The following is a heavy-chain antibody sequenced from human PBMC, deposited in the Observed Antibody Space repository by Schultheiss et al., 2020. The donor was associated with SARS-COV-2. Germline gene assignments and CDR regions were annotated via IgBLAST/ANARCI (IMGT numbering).Heavy chain of an antibody. CDR1: GGSISSGSYY. D-gene: IGHD3-10*01. CDR2: IDWDDDK. J-gene: IGHJ4*02. Sequence: QTLSLTCTVSGGSISSGSYYWSWIRQPPGKGLEWIARIDWDDDKYYSTSLKTRLTISKDTSKNQVVLTMTNMDPVDTATYYCARITVVREIIHFDYWGQGTLVTVSS. CDR3: ARITVVREIIHFDY. V-gene: IGHV2-70*10.